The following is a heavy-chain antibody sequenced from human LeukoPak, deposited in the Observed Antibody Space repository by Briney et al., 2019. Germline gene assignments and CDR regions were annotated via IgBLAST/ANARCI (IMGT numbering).Heavy chain of an antibody. D-gene: IGHD5-18*01. CDR2: ISWNGGSI. CDR3: AKDRDPPYVGNSYGYYSDY. CDR1: GFTFENYA. Sequence: GESLRLSCVASGFTFENYAMHWVRQAPGKGLEWVSGISWNGGSIGYADFAKGRFTISRDNARNSLFLQMNTLKPEDTALYYCAKDRDPPYVGNSYGYYSDYWGQGTLVTVSS. J-gene: IGHJ4*02. V-gene: IGHV3-9*01.